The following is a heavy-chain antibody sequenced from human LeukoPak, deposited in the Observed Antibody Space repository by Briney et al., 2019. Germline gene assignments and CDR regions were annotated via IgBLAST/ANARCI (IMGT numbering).Heavy chain of an antibody. CDR1: GYILTRYL. CDR3: ARHVQGGRYYYYYMDV. V-gene: IGHV5-51*01. D-gene: IGHD3-10*02. J-gene: IGHJ6*03. CDR2: IYPGASDT. Sequence: GGSPETPLQGPGYILTRYLIDWVPQIPGKGLGWMGIIYPGASDTRYSPSFHGQVTISADKSISTAYLQWSTLKASDTDMYYCARHVQGGRYYYYYMDVWGKGTTVTVSS.